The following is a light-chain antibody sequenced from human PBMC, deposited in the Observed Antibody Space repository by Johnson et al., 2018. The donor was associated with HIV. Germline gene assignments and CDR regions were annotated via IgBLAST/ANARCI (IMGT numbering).Light chain of an antibody. CDR2: ENN. CDR3: GTWDSSRTPGGV. J-gene: IGLJ1*01. Sequence: QSVLTQPPSVSAAPGQKVTISCSGSSSNIGNNYVSWYQQLPGTAPKLLIYENNKRPSEIPDRFSGSKSGTSATLGITERLSGDEADYYCGTWDSSRTPGGVFGTGTKVTVL. V-gene: IGLV1-51*02. CDR1: SSNIGNNY.